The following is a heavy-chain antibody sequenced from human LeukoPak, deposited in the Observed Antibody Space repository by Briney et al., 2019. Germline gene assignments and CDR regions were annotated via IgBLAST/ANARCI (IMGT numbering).Heavy chain of an antibody. Sequence: SETLSLTCTVSGDSINSLDLWSWVRQPPGKGLEWIGEMYLSGTTHSNPSVKSRVTISIDKSKNQFFLNLSSVTAADTAVYYCARAGYYYGSGSYYNTPHFDYWGQGTLVTVSS. CDR1: GDSINSLDL. CDR3: ARAGYYYGSGSYYNTPHFDY. CDR2: MYLSGTT. J-gene: IGHJ4*02. V-gene: IGHV4-4*02. D-gene: IGHD3-10*01.